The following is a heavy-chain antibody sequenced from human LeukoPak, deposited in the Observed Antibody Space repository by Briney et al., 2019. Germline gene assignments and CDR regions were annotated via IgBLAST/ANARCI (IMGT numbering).Heavy chain of an antibody. Sequence: HPGGSLRLSCAASGFTFSSYSMNWVRQAPGKGLEWVSYISSSSSTIYYADFVKGRFTISRDNAKNSLYLQMNSLRAEDTAVYYCARLDAYYYDSSGYYGVDPWGQGTLVTVSS. V-gene: IGHV3-48*01. CDR2: ISSSSSTI. CDR1: GFTFSSYS. D-gene: IGHD3-22*01. CDR3: ARLDAYYYDSSGYYGVDP. J-gene: IGHJ5*02.